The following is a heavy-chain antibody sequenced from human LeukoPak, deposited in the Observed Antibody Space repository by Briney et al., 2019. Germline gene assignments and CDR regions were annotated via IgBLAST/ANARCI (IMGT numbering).Heavy chain of an antibody. CDR3: AKVVSSSWYLGSNTKNYYYYMDV. Sequence: GGSLRLSCAASGFTFSSFAMSWVRQAPGKGLEWVAVISYDGSNKYYADSVKGRFTISRDNSKNTLYLQMNGLRAEDTAVYYCAKVVSSSWYLGSNTKNYYYYMDVWGKGTTVTVSS. CDR1: GFTFSSFA. D-gene: IGHD6-13*01. V-gene: IGHV3-30*18. CDR2: ISYDGSNK. J-gene: IGHJ6*03.